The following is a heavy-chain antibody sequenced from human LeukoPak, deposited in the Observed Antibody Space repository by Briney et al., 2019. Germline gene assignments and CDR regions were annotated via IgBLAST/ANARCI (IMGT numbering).Heavy chain of an antibody. V-gene: IGHV4-39*01. CDR2: IYSTGKT. D-gene: IGHD3-10*01. CDR3: ARPRALEEQPTYGNNWFDP. CDR1: GVFISSSNYY. Sequence: QMQLQELGPGLVKSSDHLSLTCTVSGVFISSSNYYSGWTRQPPGQGLDWSGNIYSTGKTYYNPSLNSRVTISTDTSNNRFSLKLSSVTAADTAVYYCARPRALEEQPTYGNNWFDPWGQGTLVTVSS. J-gene: IGHJ5*02.